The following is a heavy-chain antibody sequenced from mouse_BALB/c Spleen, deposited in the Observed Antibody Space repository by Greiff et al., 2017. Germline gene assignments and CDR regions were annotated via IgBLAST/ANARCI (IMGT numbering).Heavy chain of an antibody. CDR2: IYWDDDK. Sequence: QVTLKVSGPGILQPSQTLSLTCSFSGFSLSTSGMGVSWIRQPSGKGLEWLAHIYWDDDKRYNPSLKSRLTISKDTSRNQVFLKITSVDTADTATYCCARRDGNYAMDYWGQGTSVTVSS. V-gene: IGHV8-12*01. D-gene: IGHD2-1*01. J-gene: IGHJ4*01. CDR3: ARRDGNYAMDY. CDR1: GFSLSTSGMG.